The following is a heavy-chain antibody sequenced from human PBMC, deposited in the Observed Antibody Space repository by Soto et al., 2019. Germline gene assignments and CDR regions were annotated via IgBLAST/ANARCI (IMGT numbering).Heavy chain of an antibody. V-gene: IGHV4-59*01. D-gene: IGHD6-19*01. CDR3: ARTIGIAVAGHFDY. CDR1: GDSISSYY. J-gene: IGHJ4*02. CDR2: IYYSGST. Sequence: PSATLSLTCTGPGDSISSYYWSWIRQPPGKGLEWIGYIYYSGSTNYNPSLKSRVTISVDTSKNQFSLKLSSVTAADTAVYYCARTIGIAVAGHFDYWGQGTLVTVSS.